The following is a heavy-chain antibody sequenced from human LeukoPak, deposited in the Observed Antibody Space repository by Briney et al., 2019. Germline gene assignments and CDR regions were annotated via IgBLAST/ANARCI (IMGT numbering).Heavy chain of an antibody. D-gene: IGHD3-9*01. V-gene: IGHV3-23*01. CDR2: ISGSGGNT. CDR3: AKRSGDWLLYRYFDY. CDR1: GFAFSSYA. J-gene: IGHJ4*02. Sequence: PGGSLRLSCAASGFAFSSYAMSWVRQAPGKGLEWVSAISGSGGNTYYADSVKGRFTISRDNSKNTLYLQMNSLRAEDTAVYYCAKRSGDWLLYRYFDYWGQGTLVTVSS.